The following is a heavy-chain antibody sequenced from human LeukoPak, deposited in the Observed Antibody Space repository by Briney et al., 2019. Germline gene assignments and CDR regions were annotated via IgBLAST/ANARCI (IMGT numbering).Heavy chain of an antibody. V-gene: IGHV4-39*01. J-gene: IGHJ4*02. CDR3: ARRPTGQTFDY. CDR1: GGSISSSSYY. Sequence: SETLSLTCTVSGGSISSSSYYWGWIRQPPGKGLEWIGTIYYSGSTYYNPSLKSRVTISVDTSKNQFSLRLSSVTAADTAMYYCARRPTGQTFDYWGQGTLVTVSS. D-gene: IGHD1-1*01. CDR2: IYYSGST.